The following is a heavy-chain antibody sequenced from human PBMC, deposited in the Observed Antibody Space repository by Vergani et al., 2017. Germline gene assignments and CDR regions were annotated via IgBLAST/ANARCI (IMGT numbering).Heavy chain of an antibody. CDR1: GFTLGDYA. J-gene: IGHJ2*01. CDR3: VKDIAASGNYWYFDL. CDR2: ISTTSDTI. D-gene: IGHD6-13*01. Sequence: EVHLVESGGGLVQPGRSLRLSCSGSGFTLGDYAMTWVRQAPGKGLEWISYISTTSDTIYYADSVRGRFTISRDNAKNSLYLQMNSLRAEDTALYYCVKDIAASGNYWYFDLWGRGTLVTVSS. V-gene: IGHV3-48*01.